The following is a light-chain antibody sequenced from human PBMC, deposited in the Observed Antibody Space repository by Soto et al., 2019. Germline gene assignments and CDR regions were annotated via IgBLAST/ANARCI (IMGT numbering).Light chain of an antibody. J-gene: IGKJ4*01. CDR3: QQSYSSWAT. CDR2: AAS. CDR1: QSISNY. V-gene: IGKV1-39*01. Sequence: DIQMTQSPSSLSASAGDRVTITCRARQSISNYLNWYQLKPGKVPKLLIYAASTLQTGVPSRFSGSGSGTDFTLTISSLQPEDSASYYCQQSYSSWATFGGGTKVEIK.